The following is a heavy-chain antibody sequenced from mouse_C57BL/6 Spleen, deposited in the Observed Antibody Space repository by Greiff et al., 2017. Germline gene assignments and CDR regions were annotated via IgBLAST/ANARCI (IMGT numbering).Heavy chain of an antibody. J-gene: IGHJ4*01. V-gene: IGHV1-81*01. CDR3: ARRYYDYDVGAMDY. D-gene: IGHD2-4*01. CDR2: IYPRSGNT. CDR1: GYTFTSYG. Sequence: QVQLQQSGAELARPGASVKLSCKASGYTFTSYGISWVKQRTGQGLEWIGEIYPRSGNTYYNEKFKGKATLTADKSSSTAYMELRSLTSEDSAVYFCARRYYDYDVGAMDYWGQGTSVTVSS.